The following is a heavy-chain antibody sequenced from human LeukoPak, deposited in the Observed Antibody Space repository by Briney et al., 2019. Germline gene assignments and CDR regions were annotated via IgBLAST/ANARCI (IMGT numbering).Heavy chain of an antibody. CDR2: MNPNSGNT. D-gene: IGHD1-14*01. CDR1: GYTFTSYD. Sequence: ASVKVSCKASGYTFTSYDINWVRQATGQGLEWMGWMNPNSGNTGYAQKFQGRVTMTRNTSISTAYMELSSLRSEDTAVYYCARDRYPERYFDYWGQGTLVTVSS. J-gene: IGHJ4*02. CDR3: ARDRYPERYFDY. V-gene: IGHV1-8*01.